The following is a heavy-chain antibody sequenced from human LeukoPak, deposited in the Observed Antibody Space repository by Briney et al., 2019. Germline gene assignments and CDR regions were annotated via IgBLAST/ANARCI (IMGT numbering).Heavy chain of an antibody. CDR2: ISPGGGTT. D-gene: IGHD3-22*01. V-gene: IGHV3-23*01. CDR1: GFAFGSEA. Sequence: GGSLRLSCAVSGFAFGSEAMSWVRQSPARGLEWVASISPGGGTTYYADSVKGRFTISRDNSKNTLYLQMNSLRAEDTAVYYCAREPNYYDSSGYFDYWGQGTLVTVSS. CDR3: AREPNYYDSSGYFDY. J-gene: IGHJ4*02.